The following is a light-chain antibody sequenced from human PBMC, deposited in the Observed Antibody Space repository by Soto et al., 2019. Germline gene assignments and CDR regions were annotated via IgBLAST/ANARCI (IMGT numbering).Light chain of an antibody. J-gene: IGKJ2*01. Sequence: EIVLTQSPATLSLSLGERATLSCRASQSVSSYLAWYQQRPGQPPRLLIYDASHRATGIPARFSGSGSGTDFTLTISSLEPEDFAVYYCQQRFNWPPYTFGQGTKLEIK. V-gene: IGKV3-11*01. CDR2: DAS. CDR3: QQRFNWPPYT. CDR1: QSVSSY.